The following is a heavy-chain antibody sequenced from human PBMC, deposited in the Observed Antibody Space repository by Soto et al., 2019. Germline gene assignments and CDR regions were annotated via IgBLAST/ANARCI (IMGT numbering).Heavy chain of an antibody. CDR3: AGGADSSGWQPFYY. CDR1: GFTFSTYA. CDR2: VSASGGST. D-gene: IGHD6-19*01. J-gene: IGHJ4*02. V-gene: IGHV3-23*01. Sequence: EVQLLESGGGLVQPGGSLRLSCTAPGFTFSTYAMNWVRQAPGKGLEWISTVSASGGSTYYADSVKGRFTISRDNSKNTLFLQMNSLRAEDTALYYCAGGADSSGWQPFYYWGQGTLVTVSP.